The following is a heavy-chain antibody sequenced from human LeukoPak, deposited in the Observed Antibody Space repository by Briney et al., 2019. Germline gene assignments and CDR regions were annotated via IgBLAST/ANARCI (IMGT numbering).Heavy chain of an antibody. V-gene: IGHV3-48*03. CDR1: GFTFSSYE. CDR2: ISSSGSTI. CDR3: AREWDCSGGSCYSGGFFDS. J-gene: IGHJ4*02. Sequence: GGSLRLSCAASGFTFSSYEMNWVRQAPGKGLEWVSYISSSGSTIYYADSVKGRFTISRDNAKNSLYLQMNSLRAEDTAVYYCAREWDCSGGSCYSGGFFDSWGQGTLVTASS. D-gene: IGHD2-15*01.